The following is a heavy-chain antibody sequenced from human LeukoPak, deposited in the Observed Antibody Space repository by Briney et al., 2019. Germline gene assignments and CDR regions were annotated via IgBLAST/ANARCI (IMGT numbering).Heavy chain of an antibody. J-gene: IGHJ6*02. V-gene: IGHV3-15*01. CDR3: TTGYITIFGVVTPVDV. CDR2: IKSKTDGGTT. CDR1: GFTFSSYS. Sequence: GGSLRLSCAASGFTFSSYSMNWVRQAPGKGLEWVGRIKSKTDGGTTDYAAPVKGRFTISRDDSKNTLYLQMNSLKTEDTAVYYCTTGYITIFGVVTPVDVWGQGTTVTVSS. D-gene: IGHD3-3*01.